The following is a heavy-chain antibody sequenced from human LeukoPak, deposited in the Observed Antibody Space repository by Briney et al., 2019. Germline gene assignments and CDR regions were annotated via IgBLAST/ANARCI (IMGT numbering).Heavy chain of an antibody. J-gene: IGHJ4*02. CDR1: GFTFSSYA. CDR3: AKRSGYSGSYSADY. D-gene: IGHD1-26*01. CDR2: ISGSGGST. V-gene: IGHV3-23*01. Sequence: PGGSLRLSCAASGFTFSSYAMSWVRQAPGKGLEWVSAISGSGGSTYYADSVKGRFTIPRDNSKNTLYLQMNSLRAEDTAVYYCAKRSGYSGSYSADYLGQGTLVTVSS.